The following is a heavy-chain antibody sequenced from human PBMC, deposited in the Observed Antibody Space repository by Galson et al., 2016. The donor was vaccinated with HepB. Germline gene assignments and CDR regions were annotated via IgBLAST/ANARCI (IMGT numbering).Heavy chain of an antibody. D-gene: IGHD6-19*01. CDR2: ISGSGGST. Sequence: SLRLSCAASGFTFSSYAMSWVRQAPGKGLEWVSAISGSGGSTYHADSVKGRFTISRDNVKNTLWLQMSGLRVDDTSMYYCASGYTSGVWGQGTMVTVSS. CDR3: ASGYTSGV. V-gene: IGHV3-23*01. J-gene: IGHJ3*01. CDR1: GFTFSSYA.